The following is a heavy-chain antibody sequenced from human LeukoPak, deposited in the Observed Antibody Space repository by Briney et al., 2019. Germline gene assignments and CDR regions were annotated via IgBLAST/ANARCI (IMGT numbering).Heavy chain of an antibody. D-gene: IGHD6-6*01. V-gene: IGHV3-23*01. CDR1: GFTFSSYA. Sequence: GESLRLSCAASGFTFSSYAMSWVRQAPGKGLEWVSAISGSGTNTYYADSVKGRFTISRDNSKNTLYLQMNSLRAEDTAVYYCAKDPNRSSSSPDAFDIWGQGTMVTVSS. J-gene: IGHJ3*02. CDR2: ISGSGTNT. CDR3: AKDPNRSSSSPDAFDI.